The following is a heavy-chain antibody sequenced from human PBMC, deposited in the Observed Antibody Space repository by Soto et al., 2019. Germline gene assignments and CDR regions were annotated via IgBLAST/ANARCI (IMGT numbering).Heavy chain of an antibody. CDR1: GFTFSSYA. CDR2: ISYDGSNK. V-gene: IGHV3-30-3*01. J-gene: IGHJ4*02. CDR3: AREGEGLLWFGELLYGGCYFDY. Sequence: QVQLVESGGGVVQPGRSLRLSCAASGFTFSSYAMHWVRQAPGKGLEWVAVISYDGSNKYYADSVKGRFTISRDNSKNTLYLQMNSRRAEDTAVYYCAREGEGLLWFGELLYGGCYFDYWGQGTLVTVSS. D-gene: IGHD3-10*01.